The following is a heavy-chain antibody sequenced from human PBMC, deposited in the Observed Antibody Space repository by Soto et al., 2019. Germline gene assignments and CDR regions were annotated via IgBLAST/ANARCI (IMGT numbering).Heavy chain of an antibody. V-gene: IGHV4-59*11. CDR2: IYYSGST. D-gene: IGHD2-15*01. CDR3: ARAARGYPLRDYYYGMDV. J-gene: IGHJ6*02. CDR1: GDSISSHY. Sequence: PSETLSLTCTVSGDSISSHYWAWIRQPPGKGLQFVGTIYYSGSTNYNPSLKSRVTMSVDTSKNQFSLELTSMTAADAAVYYCARAARGYPLRDYYYGMDVWGQGTTVTVSS.